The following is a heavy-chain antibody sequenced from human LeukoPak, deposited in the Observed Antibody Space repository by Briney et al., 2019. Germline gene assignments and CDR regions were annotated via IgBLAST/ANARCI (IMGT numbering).Heavy chain of an antibody. CDR2: ISSTGTIT. CDR3: ARDNCSGGSCFDY. D-gene: IGHD2-15*01. V-gene: IGHV3-23*01. J-gene: IGHJ4*02. Sequence: GGSLRLSCAASGFTFSTYSMSWVRQAPGKGLEWVAIISSTGTITYYADSVKGRFTISRDNSKNTLYLQMNSLRAEDTAVYYCARDNCSGGSCFDYWGQGTLVTVSS. CDR1: GFTFSTYS.